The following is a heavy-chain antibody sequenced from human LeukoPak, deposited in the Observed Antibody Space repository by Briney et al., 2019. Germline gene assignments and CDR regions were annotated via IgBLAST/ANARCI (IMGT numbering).Heavy chain of an antibody. V-gene: IGHV3-23*01. D-gene: IGHD1-1*01. CDR3: AKDGSSATNWYFDL. J-gene: IGHJ2*01. CDR1: GFTFSSYA. CDR2: ISGSGGST. Sequence: GGSLRLSCAASGFTFSSYAMSWVRQAPGKGLEWVSAISGSGGSTYYAASVKGRFTISRDNSKNTRYLQMNSLRAEDTAVYYCAKDGSSATNWYFDLWGRGTLVTVSS.